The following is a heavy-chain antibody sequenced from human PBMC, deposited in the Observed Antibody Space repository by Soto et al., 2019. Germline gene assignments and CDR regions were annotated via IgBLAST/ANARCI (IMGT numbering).Heavy chain of an antibody. CDR2: ISRSSNYI. Sequence: PGGSLRLSCAASGFPFSSYSMNWVRQAPGKGLEWVSSISRSSNYIYYADSLKGRFTISRDNAKNSLYLQMNSLRAEDTAVYYCAAGSVMLPNDAFDIWGQGTMVTVSS. J-gene: IGHJ3*02. CDR3: AAGSVMLPNDAFDI. CDR1: GFPFSSYS. D-gene: IGHD3-10*01. V-gene: IGHV3-21*01.